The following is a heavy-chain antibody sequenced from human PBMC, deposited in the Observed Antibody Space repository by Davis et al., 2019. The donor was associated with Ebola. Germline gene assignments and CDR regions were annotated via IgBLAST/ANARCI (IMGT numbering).Heavy chain of an antibody. CDR2: IYPGDSDT. CDR3: ARHGPYCGGDCFYGMDV. D-gene: IGHD2-21*01. V-gene: IGHV5-51*01. Sequence: GESLKISCKGSGYSFTSYWIGWVRQMPGKGLEWMGIIYPGDSDTRYSPSFQGQVTISADKSISTAYLQWSSLKASDTAMYYCARHGPYCGGDCFYGMDVWGQGTTVTVSS. J-gene: IGHJ6*02. CDR1: GYSFTSYW.